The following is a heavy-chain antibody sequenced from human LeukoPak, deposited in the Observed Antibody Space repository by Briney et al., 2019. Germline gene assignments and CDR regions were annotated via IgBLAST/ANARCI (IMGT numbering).Heavy chain of an antibody. Sequence: PGGSLRLSCAASGFTFSSYAMHWVRQAPGEGLEYVSAISSNGGSTYYANSVKGRFTISRDNSKNTLYLQMGSLRAEDMAVYYCARESNYYGSGNMYDYWGQGTLVTVSS. CDR2: ISSNGGST. J-gene: IGHJ4*02. V-gene: IGHV3-64*01. CDR1: GFTFSSYA. CDR3: ARESNYYGSGNMYDY. D-gene: IGHD3-10*01.